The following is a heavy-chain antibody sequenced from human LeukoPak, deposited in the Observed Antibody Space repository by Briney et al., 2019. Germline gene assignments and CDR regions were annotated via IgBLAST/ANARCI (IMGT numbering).Heavy chain of an antibody. CDR2: IYYSGST. CDR3: ASAAQGGAFDI. J-gene: IGHJ3*02. V-gene: IGHV4-59*01. D-gene: IGHD2-2*01. CDR1: GGSISSYY. Sequence: SETLSLTCTVSGGSISSYYWSWIRQPPGKGLEWIGYIYYSGSTNQNPSLKSRVTISVDTSKNQFSLKLSSVTAADTAVYYCASAAQGGAFDIWGQGTMVTVSS.